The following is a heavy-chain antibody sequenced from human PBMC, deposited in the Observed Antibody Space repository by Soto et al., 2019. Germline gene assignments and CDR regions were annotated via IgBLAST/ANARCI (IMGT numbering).Heavy chain of an antibody. CDR3: AREGDIDAFDI. Sequence: GGSLRLSCAASGFTFSSYWMSWVRQAPGKGQEWVANIKQDGSEKYYVESVKGRFTISRDNAKNSLYLQMNSLRAEDTVVYYCAREGDIDAFDIWGQGTMVTVSS. CDR1: GFTFSSYW. CDR2: IKQDGSEK. V-gene: IGHV3-7*05. J-gene: IGHJ3*02. D-gene: IGHD3-9*01.